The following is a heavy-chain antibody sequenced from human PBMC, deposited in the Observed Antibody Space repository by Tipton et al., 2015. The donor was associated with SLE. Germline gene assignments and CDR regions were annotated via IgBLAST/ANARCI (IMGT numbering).Heavy chain of an antibody. D-gene: IGHD2-8*02. J-gene: IGHJ5*02. CDR2: IYHSGST. Sequence: TLSLTCAVSGGSISSSNWWSWVRQPPGKGLEWIGEIYHSGSTNYNPSLKSRVTISVDKSKNQFSLKLTSVTAADTAVYYCVRDGFCRGGVCYRNWFDPWGPGSLVTVSS. V-gene: IGHV4-4*02. CDR1: GGSISSSNW. CDR3: VRDGFCRGGVCYRNWFDP.